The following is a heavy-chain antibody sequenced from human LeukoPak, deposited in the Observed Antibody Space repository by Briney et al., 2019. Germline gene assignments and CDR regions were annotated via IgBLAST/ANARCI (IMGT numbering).Heavy chain of an antibody. D-gene: IGHD6-19*01. CDR3: ARLPQSSGWYQGRYFDY. Sequence: SGGSLRLSCAASGFTVSSNYMSWVRQAPGKGLEWVSVIYSGGSTYYADSVKGRFTISRDNSKNTLYLQMNSLRAEDTAVYYCARLPQSSGWYQGRYFDYWGQGTLVTVSS. CDR1: GFTVSSNY. V-gene: IGHV3-66*01. J-gene: IGHJ4*02. CDR2: IYSGGST.